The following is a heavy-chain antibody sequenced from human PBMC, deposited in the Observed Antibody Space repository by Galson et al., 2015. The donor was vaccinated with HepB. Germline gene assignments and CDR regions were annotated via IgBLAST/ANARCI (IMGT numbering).Heavy chain of an antibody. J-gene: IGHJ4*02. CDR2: ISYDRSNK. V-gene: IGHV3-30*04. CDR1: GFTFSTYT. Sequence: SLRLSCAASGFTFSTYTMHWVRQAPGKGLERVALISYDRSNKYYADSVKGRFTISRDKSKNILYLQMNSLRAEDTALYYCASHIYWGQGTLVTVSS. CDR3: ASHIY.